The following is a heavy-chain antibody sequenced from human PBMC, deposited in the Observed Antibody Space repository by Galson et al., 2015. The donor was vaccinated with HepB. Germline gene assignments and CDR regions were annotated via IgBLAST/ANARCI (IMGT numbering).Heavy chain of an antibody. CDR2: INAGNGNT. Sequence: SVKVSCKASGYTFTSYAMHWVRQAPGQRLEWMGWINAGNGNTKYSQKFQGRVTITRDTSASTAYMELSSLRSEDTAVYYCARVLLGELSVANYDYWGQGTLVTVSS. CDR1: GYTFTSYA. CDR3: ARVLLGELSVANYDY. D-gene: IGHD3-16*02. V-gene: IGHV1-3*01. J-gene: IGHJ4*02.